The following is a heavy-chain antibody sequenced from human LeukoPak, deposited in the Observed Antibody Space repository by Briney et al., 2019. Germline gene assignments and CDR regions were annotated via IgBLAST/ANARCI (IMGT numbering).Heavy chain of an antibody. CDR3: ARVIYYYGSGSDY. D-gene: IGHD3-10*01. CDR1: GFTFSTYG. J-gene: IGHJ4*02. CDR2: IWNDGSHQ. V-gene: IGHV3-33*01. Sequence: PGRSLRLSCAASGFTFSTYGMHWVRQAPGKGLEWVAVIWNDGSHQFYEDSVKGRFTISRDNSKNTLYLQMNSLKVEDTAVYYCARVIYYYGSGSDYWGQGTLVTVSS.